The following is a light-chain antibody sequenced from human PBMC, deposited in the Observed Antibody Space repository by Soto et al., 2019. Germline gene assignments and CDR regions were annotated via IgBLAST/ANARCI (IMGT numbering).Light chain of an antibody. CDR1: QSVSSSY. CDR3: QQYGSSPPVWT. J-gene: IGKJ1*01. Sequence: EIVLTQSPGTLSLSPGERATLSCRASQSVSSSYLAWYQQKPGQAPRLLIYGASSRVTGIPDRFSGSGSGTDFTLTISRLEPEDFAVYYCQQYGSSPPVWTFGQGTKVEIK. V-gene: IGKV3-20*01. CDR2: GAS.